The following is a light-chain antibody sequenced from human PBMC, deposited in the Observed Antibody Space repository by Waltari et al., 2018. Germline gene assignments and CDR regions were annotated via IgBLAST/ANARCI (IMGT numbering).Light chain of an antibody. J-gene: IGLJ2*01. CDR2: ADD. CDR1: RSNIGNNA. CDR3: AAWDDSLKGVL. Sequence: QSVLTQTPSVSEAPRQRVTISCSGRRSNIGNNAAHWYQQVPGQAPKLLVFADDLLPSGVSDRFSGSKSGTSATLAISGLRSEDEGVYFCAAWDDSLKGVLFGGGTKLTVL. V-gene: IGLV1-36*01.